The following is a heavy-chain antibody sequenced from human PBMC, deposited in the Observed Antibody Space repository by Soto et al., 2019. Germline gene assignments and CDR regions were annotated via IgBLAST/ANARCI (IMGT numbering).Heavy chain of an antibody. CDR2: ISYDGSNK. CDR1: GFTFSSYA. V-gene: IGHV3-30-3*01. CDR3: ARDSVAVAGTYPSNFDY. Sequence: QVQLVESGGGVVQPGRSLRLSCAASGFTFSSYAMHWVRQAPGKGLEWVAVISYDGSNKYYADSVKGRFTISRDNSKNTLYLQMNSRRAEDTAVYYCARDSVAVAGTYPSNFDYWGQGTLVTVSS. J-gene: IGHJ4*02. D-gene: IGHD6-19*01.